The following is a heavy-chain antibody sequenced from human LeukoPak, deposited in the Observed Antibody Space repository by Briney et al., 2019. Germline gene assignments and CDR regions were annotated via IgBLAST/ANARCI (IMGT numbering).Heavy chain of an antibody. CDR2: ISYSGST. J-gene: IGHJ5*01. D-gene: IGHD4-23*01. Sequence: SETLSLTCTVSGDSISSYYWSWIRQPPGKGLEWIGYISYSGSTNYNPSLKSRVTISVDTSKNQFSLKLNSVTAADTAAYYCARNVGGWFDSWGQGTLVTVSS. CDR1: GDSISSYY. V-gene: IGHV4-59*01. CDR3: ARNVGGWFDS.